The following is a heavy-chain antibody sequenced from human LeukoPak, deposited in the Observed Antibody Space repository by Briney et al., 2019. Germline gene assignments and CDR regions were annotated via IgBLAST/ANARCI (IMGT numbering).Heavy chain of an antibody. V-gene: IGHV1-18*01. J-gene: IGHJ6*03. CDR2: ISAYNGNT. CDR3: AIDNIVVVTAISNYYYYYMDV. D-gene: IGHD2-21*02. Sequence: ASVKVSCKASGYTFTSYVITWVRQAPGQGLEWMGWISAYNGNTNYAQNLQGRVTMTTDTSTSTAYLELRSLRSDDTAVYYCAIDNIVVVTAISNYYYYYMDVWGKGTTVTVSS. CDR1: GYTFTSYV.